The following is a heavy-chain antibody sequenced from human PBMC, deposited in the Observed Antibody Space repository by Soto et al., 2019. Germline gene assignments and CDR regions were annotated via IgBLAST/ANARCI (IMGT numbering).Heavy chain of an antibody. CDR2: IYYSGST. V-gene: IGHV4-31*03. J-gene: IGHJ5*02. D-gene: IGHD2-15*01. CDR3: ARSQHSQLANWFDP. Sequence: QVQLQESGPGLVKPSQTLSLTCTVSGGSISSGGYYWSWIRQHPGKGLEWIGYIYYSGSTYYNPSLKSRVNISVDTSKNQFSLKLSSVTAADTAVYYCARSQHSQLANWFDPWGQGTLVTVSS. CDR1: GGSISSGGYY.